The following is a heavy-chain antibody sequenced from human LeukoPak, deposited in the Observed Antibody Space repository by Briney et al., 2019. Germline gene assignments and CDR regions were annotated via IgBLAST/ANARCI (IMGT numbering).Heavy chain of an antibody. CDR1: GFTFSSYE. J-gene: IGHJ4*02. V-gene: IGHV3-48*01. Sequence: GGSLRLSCAASGFTFSSYEMNWVRQAPGKGLEWVSYISSGGSTIYYADPVKGRFTISRDNSKNTLYLQMNSLRAEDTAVYYCAKDKARVRGVMSYWGQGTLVTVSS. CDR3: AKDKARVRGVMSY. D-gene: IGHD3-10*01. CDR2: ISSGGSTI.